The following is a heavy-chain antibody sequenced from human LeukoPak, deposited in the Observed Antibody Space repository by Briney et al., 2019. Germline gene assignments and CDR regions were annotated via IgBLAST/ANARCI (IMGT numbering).Heavy chain of an antibody. D-gene: IGHD3-22*01. J-gene: IGHJ6*03. Sequence: SETLSLTCTVSGGSISSYYWSWIRQPPGKGLEWIGYIYYSGSTNYNPSLKSRVTISVDTSKNQFSLKLSSVTAADTAVYYCARGYDSSGYYYYYMDVWGKGTTVTVSS. CDR2: IYYSGST. V-gene: IGHV4-59*01. CDR1: GGSISSYY. CDR3: ARGYDSSGYYYYYMDV.